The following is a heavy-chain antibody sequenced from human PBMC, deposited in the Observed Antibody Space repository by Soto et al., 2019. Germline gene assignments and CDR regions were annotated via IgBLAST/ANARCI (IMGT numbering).Heavy chain of an antibody. CDR1: GYTFTGYY. D-gene: IGHD2-15*01. CDR3: ARAGLTMGFDY. V-gene: IGHV1-2*04. J-gene: IGHJ4*02. Sequence: GASVKVSCKASGYTFTGYYMHWVRQAPGQGLEWMGWINPNNGGTNYAQKFQGWVTMTSDTSISTAYMELSRLRSDDTAVYYCARAGLTMGFDYWGQGTLVTVSS. CDR2: INPNNGGT.